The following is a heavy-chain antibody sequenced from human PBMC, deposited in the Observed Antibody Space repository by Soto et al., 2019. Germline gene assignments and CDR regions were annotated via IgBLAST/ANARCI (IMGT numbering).Heavy chain of an antibody. CDR3: TREHVVTIFRRGQRGSFDN. CDR1: GFTFSSYT. Sequence: EVQLVESGGGLVNSGGSLRLSCAASGFTFSSYTMNWVRQAPGKGLEWVAFITSGSDYIYYADSVKGRFTISRDDANNSLSLQMSSLRAEDTAVYYCTREHVVTIFRRGQRGSFDNWSQGTLVTVSS. D-gene: IGHD3-9*01. J-gene: IGHJ4*02. V-gene: IGHV3-21*01. CDR2: ITSGSDYI.